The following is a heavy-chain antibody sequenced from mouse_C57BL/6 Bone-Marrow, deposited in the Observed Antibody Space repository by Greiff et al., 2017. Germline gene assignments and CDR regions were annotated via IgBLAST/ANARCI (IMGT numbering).Heavy chain of an antibody. D-gene: IGHD2-4*01. CDR3: ARMYDYDRYYYAMDY. Sequence: EVQLQQSGGGLVQPGGSLKLSCAASGFTFSDYYMYWVRQTPEKRLEWVAYISNGGGSTYYPDTVKGRFTISRDNAKNTLYLQMSRLKSEDTAMYYCARMYDYDRYYYAMDYWGQGTSVTVSS. J-gene: IGHJ4*01. CDR2: ISNGGGST. CDR1: GFTFSDYY. V-gene: IGHV5-12*01.